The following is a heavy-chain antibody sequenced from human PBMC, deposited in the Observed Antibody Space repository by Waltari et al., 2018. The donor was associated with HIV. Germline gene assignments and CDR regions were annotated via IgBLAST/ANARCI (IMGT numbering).Heavy chain of an antibody. D-gene: IGHD2-15*01. J-gene: IGHJ6*02. CDR3: AKEVVALPHYYYYGLDV. Sequence: EVQLVESGGGLVQPGGSLRLSCAASGFTFSSYSMTWVRQAPGKGLELVSYISSTSNTIYYADSVKGRFTVSRDNAKNSLSLQMNSLRAEDTAVYFCAKEVVALPHYYYYGLDVWGQGTTVTVSS. CDR1: GFTFSSYS. CDR2: ISSTSNTI. V-gene: IGHV3-48*04.